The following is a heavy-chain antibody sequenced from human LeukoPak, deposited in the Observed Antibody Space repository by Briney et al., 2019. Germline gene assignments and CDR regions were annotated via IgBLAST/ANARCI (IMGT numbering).Heavy chain of an antibody. CDR1: GFIFSYHD. J-gene: IGHJ3*02. D-gene: IGHD1-14*01. Sequence: GGSLRLSCAASGFIFSYHDMHWVRQAPGKGLEFVSSIGAAGAHTFYADSVKGRFTISRDNFQSTMYLQMDGLRPEDSAVYYCARELGGTKTGGFDIWGQGTVVTVSS. CDR3: ARELGGTKTGGFDI. V-gene: IGHV3-64*02. CDR2: IGAAGAHT.